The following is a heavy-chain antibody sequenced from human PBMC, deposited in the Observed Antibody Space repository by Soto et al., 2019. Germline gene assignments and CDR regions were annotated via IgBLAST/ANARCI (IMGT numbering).Heavy chain of an antibody. J-gene: IGHJ4*02. Sequence: GGSLRPSCAASGFTFSSYWVHWVRQAPGKGLVWVSRINSDGSSTSYADSVKGRFTISRDNAKNTLYLQMNSLRAEDTAVYYCARDGAHYGPVDYWGQGTLVTVSS. V-gene: IGHV3-74*01. CDR3: ARDGAHYGPVDY. CDR1: GFTFSSYW. D-gene: IGHD4-17*01. CDR2: INSDGSST.